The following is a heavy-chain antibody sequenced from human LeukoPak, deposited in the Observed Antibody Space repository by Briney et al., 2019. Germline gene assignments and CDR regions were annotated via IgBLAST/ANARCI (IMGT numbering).Heavy chain of an antibody. D-gene: IGHD2-2*01. V-gene: IGHV1-69*13. CDR3: AREDIVVVPAGFSPMYV. J-gene: IGHJ6*03. CDR2: IIPIFGTA. Sequence: SVKVSCKAYGGTFSSYAISWVRQAPGQGLEWMGGIIPIFGTANYAQKFQGRVTITADESTSTAYMELSSLRSEDTAVYYCAREDIVVVPAGFSPMYVWGKGTTVTVSS. CDR1: GGTFSSYA.